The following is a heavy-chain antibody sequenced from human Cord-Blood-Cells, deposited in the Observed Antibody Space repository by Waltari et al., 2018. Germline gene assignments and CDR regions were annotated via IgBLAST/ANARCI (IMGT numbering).Heavy chain of an antibody. Sequence: EVQLVESGGGLVNPGRSLRASCTAFGFTFCDYALIWVRPAPGKGLEWVGFIRSKAYGGTTEYAASVKGRFTISRDDSKSIAYLQMNSLKTEDTAVYYCTRAIDILTGYFDYWGQGTLVTVSS. V-gene: IGHV3-49*04. J-gene: IGHJ4*02. D-gene: IGHD3-9*01. CDR3: TRAIDILTGYFDY. CDR1: GFTFCDYA. CDR2: IRSKAYGGTT.